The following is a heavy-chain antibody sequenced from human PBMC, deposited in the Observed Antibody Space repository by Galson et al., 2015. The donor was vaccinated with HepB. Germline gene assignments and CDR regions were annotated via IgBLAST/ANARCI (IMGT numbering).Heavy chain of an antibody. J-gene: IGHJ4*02. Sequence: SLRLSCAAFGFTFSSYAMSWVRQAPGKGLEWVSAISGSGGSTYYADSVKGRFTISRDNSKNTLYLQMNSLRAEDTAVYYCAKVTPLNYYDSSGYDYWGQGTLVTVSS. CDR2: ISGSGGST. D-gene: IGHD3-22*01. CDR3: AKVTPLNYYDSSGYDY. CDR1: GFTFSSYA. V-gene: IGHV3-23*01.